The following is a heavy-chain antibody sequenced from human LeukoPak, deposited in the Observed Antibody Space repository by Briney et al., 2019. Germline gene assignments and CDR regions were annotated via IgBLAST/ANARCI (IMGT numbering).Heavy chain of an antibody. Sequence: GGSLRLSCVASGFTFSSYWMTWVRQAPGKGLEWVANINQDGSEKYYVDSVKGRFTISRDNAKSSLYLQMNSLRAEDTAVYYCARGGIVVAGGLQYFDYWGQGTLVTVS. D-gene: IGHD6-19*01. CDR3: ARGGIVVAGGLQYFDY. CDR2: INQDGSEK. J-gene: IGHJ4*02. CDR1: GFTFSSYW. V-gene: IGHV3-7*04.